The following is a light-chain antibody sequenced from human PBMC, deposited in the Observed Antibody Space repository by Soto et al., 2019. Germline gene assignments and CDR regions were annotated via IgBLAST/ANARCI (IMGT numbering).Light chain of an antibody. Sequence: QSALTQPASVSGSPGQSITISCSGTSSDIGAYNYVSWYQQHPGKAPKLMIYDVATRPSGVYDRFSASKSGNTASLTISGLKAEDEDDYYCSSYTTSVTWVFGGGTKLTVL. J-gene: IGLJ3*02. V-gene: IGLV2-14*01. CDR2: DVA. CDR1: SSDIGAYNY. CDR3: SSYTTSVTWV.